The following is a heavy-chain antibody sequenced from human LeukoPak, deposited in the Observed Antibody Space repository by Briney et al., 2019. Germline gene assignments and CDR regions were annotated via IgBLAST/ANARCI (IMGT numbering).Heavy chain of an antibody. V-gene: IGHV1-69*04. CDR2: IIPIFGIA. Sequence: CKASGXTFSSYAISWVRQAPGQGLXWMGRIIPIFGIANYAQKFQGRVTITADKSTSTAYMELSSLRSEDTAVYYCASTDGYNNDYYYGMDVWGQGTTVTVSS. J-gene: IGHJ6*02. CDR3: ASTDGYNNDYYYGMDV. D-gene: IGHD5-24*01. CDR1: GXTFSSYA.